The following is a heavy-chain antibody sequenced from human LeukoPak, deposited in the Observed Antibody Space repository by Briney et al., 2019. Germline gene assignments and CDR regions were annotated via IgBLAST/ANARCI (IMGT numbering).Heavy chain of an antibody. CDR2: IYYSGST. D-gene: IGHD3-10*01. V-gene: IGHV4-30-4*01. CDR1: GGSISSGDYY. CDR3: ARGSGSGSSSIWFDP. Sequence: SQTLSLTCTVSGGSISSGDYYWSWIRQPPGKGLEWIGYIYYSGSTYYNPSLKSRVTISVDTSKNQFSLKLSSVTAADTAVYYCARGSGSGSSSIWFDPWGQGTLVTVSS. J-gene: IGHJ5*02.